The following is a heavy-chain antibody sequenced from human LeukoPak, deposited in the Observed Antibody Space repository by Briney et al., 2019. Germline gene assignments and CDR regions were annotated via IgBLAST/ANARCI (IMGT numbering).Heavy chain of an antibody. D-gene: IGHD3-10*01. J-gene: IGHJ3*02. Sequence: SETLSLTCTVSGGSITSTTYYWGWIRQPPGKGLEWIGSIYYSGSTYYNPSLKSRVTISVDTSKNQFSLKLSSVTAADTAVYYCARPRFNYGQDDAFDIWGQGTMVTVSS. CDR1: GGSITSTTYY. CDR2: IYYSGST. V-gene: IGHV4-39*01. CDR3: ARPRFNYGQDDAFDI.